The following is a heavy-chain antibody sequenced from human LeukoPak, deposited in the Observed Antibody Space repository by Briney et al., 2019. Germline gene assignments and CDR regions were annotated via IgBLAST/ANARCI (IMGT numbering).Heavy chain of an antibody. CDR1: GFTFGDYY. D-gene: IGHD1-1*01. V-gene: IGHV3-11*04. CDR2: ISSSGSTI. Sequence: GGSLRLSCAASGFTFGDYYMSWIRQAPGKGLEWVSYISSSGSTIYYADSVKGRFTISRDNAKNSLYLQMNSLRAEDTAVYYCARRTTNYYYYYMDVWGKGTTVTVSS. CDR3: ARRTTNYYYYYMDV. J-gene: IGHJ6*03.